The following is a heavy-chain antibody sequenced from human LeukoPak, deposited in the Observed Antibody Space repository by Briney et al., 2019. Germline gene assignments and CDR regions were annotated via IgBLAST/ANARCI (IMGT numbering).Heavy chain of an antibody. J-gene: IGHJ4*02. CDR2: ISSSSSYI. CDR1: GLTFSSYS. CDR3: ARVSSGYSSGWSMGY. Sequence: PGGSLRLSCAASGLTFSSYSMNWVRQAPGKGLEWVSSISSSSSYIYYADSVKGRFTFSRDNAKNSLYLQMNSLRAEDTAVYYCARVSSGYSSGWSMGYWGQGTLVTVSS. V-gene: IGHV3-21*01. D-gene: IGHD6-19*01.